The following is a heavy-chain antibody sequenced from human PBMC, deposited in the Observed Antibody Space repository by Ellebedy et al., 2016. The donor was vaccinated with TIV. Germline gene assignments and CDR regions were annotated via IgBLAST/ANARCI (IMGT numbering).Heavy chain of an antibody. CDR3: ARIRGSGWYRDYYYYGMDV. Sequence: SGPTLVTPTQTLTLTCTFSGFSLSTSGMCVSWIRQPPGKALEWLARIDWDDDKYYSTSLKTRLTISKDTSKNQVVLTMTNMDPVDTATYYCARIRGSGWYRDYYYYGMDVWGQGTTVTVSS. CDR2: IDWDDDK. D-gene: IGHD6-19*01. V-gene: IGHV2-70*11. J-gene: IGHJ6*02. CDR1: GFSLSTSGMC.